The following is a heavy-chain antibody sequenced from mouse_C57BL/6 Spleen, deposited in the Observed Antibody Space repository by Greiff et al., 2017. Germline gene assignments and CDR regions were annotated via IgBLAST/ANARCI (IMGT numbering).Heavy chain of an antibody. J-gene: IGHJ4*01. CDR2: IYPGDGDT. CDR3: ARGGDSNYSAMDY. D-gene: IGHD2-5*01. CDR1: GYAFSSSW. V-gene: IGHV1-82*01. Sequence: QVQLQQSGPELVKPGASVKISCKASGYAFSSSWMNWVKQRPGKGLEWIGRIYPGDGDTNYNGKFKGKATLTADKSSSTAYMQLSSLTSEDSAVYFCARGGDSNYSAMDYWGQGTSVTVSS.